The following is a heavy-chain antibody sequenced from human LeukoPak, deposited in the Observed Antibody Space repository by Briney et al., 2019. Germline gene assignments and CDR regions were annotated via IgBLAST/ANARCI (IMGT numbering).Heavy chain of an antibody. Sequence: GASVRVSCKASGYTFTSYGISWVRQAPGQGLEWMGWISAYNGNTNYAQKLQGRVTMTTDTSTSTAYMELRSLRSDDTAVYYCARVGHVWGSYTFDYWGQGTLVTVSS. CDR2: ISAYNGNT. J-gene: IGHJ4*02. D-gene: IGHD3-16*01. V-gene: IGHV1-18*01. CDR3: ARVGHVWGSYTFDY. CDR1: GYTFTSYG.